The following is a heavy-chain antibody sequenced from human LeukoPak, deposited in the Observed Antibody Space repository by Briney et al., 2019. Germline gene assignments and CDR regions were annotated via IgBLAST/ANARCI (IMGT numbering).Heavy chain of an antibody. CDR1: GYTFTGYY. D-gene: IGHD3-3*01. CDR2: INPNSGGT. V-gene: IGHV1-2*06. CDR3: AREHEVLRFLEWPYMDV. Sequence: GASVKVSCKASGYTFTGYYMHWVRQAPGQGLEWMGRINPNSGGTNYAQKFQGRVTMTRDTSISTAYMELSRLRSDDTAVYYCAREHEVLRFLEWPYMDVWGKGTTVTVSS. J-gene: IGHJ6*03.